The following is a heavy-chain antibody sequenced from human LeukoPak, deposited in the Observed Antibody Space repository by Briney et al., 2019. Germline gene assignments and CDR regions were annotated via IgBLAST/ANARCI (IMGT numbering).Heavy chain of an antibody. CDR3: ARGRSTAMDPAYYFDY. Sequence: ASVKVSCKASGYTFTSYYMHWVRQAPGQGLEWMGIINPSGGSTSYAQEFQGGVTMTRDTSTSTVYMELSSLRSEDTAVYYCARGRSTAMDPAYYFDYWGQGTLVTVSS. J-gene: IGHJ4*02. D-gene: IGHD5-18*01. V-gene: IGHV1-46*01. CDR1: GYTFTSYY. CDR2: INPSGGST.